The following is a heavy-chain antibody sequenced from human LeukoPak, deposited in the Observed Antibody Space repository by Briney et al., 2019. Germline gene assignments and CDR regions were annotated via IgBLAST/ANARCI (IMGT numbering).Heavy chain of an antibody. J-gene: IGHJ3*02. Sequence: PGGSLRLSCAASGFTFSSYSMNWVRQAPGKGLEWVSSISSSSYIYYADSVKGRFTISRDNAKNSLYLQMNSLRAEDTAVYYCARELPATDAFDIWGQGTMVTVSS. CDR2: ISSSSYI. V-gene: IGHV3-21*01. CDR3: ARELPATDAFDI. CDR1: GFTFSSYS.